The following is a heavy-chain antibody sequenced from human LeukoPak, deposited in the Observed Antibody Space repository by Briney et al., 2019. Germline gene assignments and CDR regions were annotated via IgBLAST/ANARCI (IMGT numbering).Heavy chain of an antibody. CDR1: GGTFSSYA. CDR2: IIPIFGTA. CDR3: AFSSGYYFDY. D-gene: IGHD3-22*01. J-gene: IGHJ4*02. Sequence: GSSVKVSCKASGGTFSSYAISWVRQAPGQGLEWMGGIIPIFGTANYAQKFQGRVTITTDESTSTAYMELSSLKSEDTAVYCCAFSSGYYFDYWGQGTLVTVSS. V-gene: IGHV1-69*05.